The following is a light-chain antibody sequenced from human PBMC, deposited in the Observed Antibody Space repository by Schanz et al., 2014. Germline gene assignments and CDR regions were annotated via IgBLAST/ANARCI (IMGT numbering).Light chain of an antibody. J-gene: IGKJ4*01. Sequence: DIQMTQSPSTLSASVGDRVTITCRASQSISSWLAWYQQKPGKAPKLLIYDASSLESGVPSRFSGSGSGTEFTLPISSLQPEDFATYYGQQSHSTPLTFGGGTKVETK. CDR3: QQSHSTPLT. V-gene: IGKV1-5*01. CDR1: QSISSW. CDR2: DAS.